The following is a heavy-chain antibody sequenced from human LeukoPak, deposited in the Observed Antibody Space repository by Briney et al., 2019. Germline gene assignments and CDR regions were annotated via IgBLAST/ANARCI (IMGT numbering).Heavy chain of an antibody. V-gene: IGHV4-38-2*02. CDR2: IYHSGST. J-gene: IGHJ4*02. CDR3: ARGDDYSIVFFDY. D-gene: IGHD6-13*01. Sequence: PSETLSLTCTVSGYSISSGYYWGWIRQPPGKGLEWIGSIYHSGSTYYNPSLKSRVAISVDTSKNQFSLKLSSVTAADTAVYYCARGDDYSIVFFDYWGQGTLVTVSS. CDR1: GYSISSGYY.